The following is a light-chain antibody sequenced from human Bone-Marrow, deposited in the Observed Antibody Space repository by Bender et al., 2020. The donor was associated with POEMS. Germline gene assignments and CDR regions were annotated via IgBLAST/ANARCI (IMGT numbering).Light chain of an antibody. CDR2: DDS. CDR3: QVWDGHSGHKV. Sequence: SYVLTQPPSVSVAPGQAATITCGGDNIGSKNVHWYQQKPGQAPLLVVYDDSDRPSGIPERFSGSNSANTATLTISTVELGDEADYFCQVWDGHSGHKVFGGGTKVTVL. J-gene: IGLJ2*01. V-gene: IGLV3-21*02. CDR1: NIGSKN.